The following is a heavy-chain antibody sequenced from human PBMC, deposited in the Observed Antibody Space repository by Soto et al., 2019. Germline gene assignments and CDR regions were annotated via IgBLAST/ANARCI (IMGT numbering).Heavy chain of an antibody. CDR1: GGSISSSNYY. Sequence: QLQLQESGPGLVKPSETLSLTCTVSGGSISSSNYYWGWIRQPPGKGLEWIGSIYYSGSTYYISSLKSRVTISVDTSKNQFSLNLSSVTAADTAVYYCARLVAVGATGYYFDYWGQGTLVTVSS. CDR3: ARLVAVGATGYYFDY. D-gene: IGHD2-15*01. CDR2: IYYSGST. V-gene: IGHV4-39*01. J-gene: IGHJ4*02.